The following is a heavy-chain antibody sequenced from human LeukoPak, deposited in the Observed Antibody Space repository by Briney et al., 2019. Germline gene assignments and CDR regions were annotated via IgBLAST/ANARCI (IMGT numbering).Heavy chain of an antibody. D-gene: IGHD7-27*01. J-gene: IGHJ4*02. CDR2: ISSSSSYI. Sequence: GGSLRLSCAASGFIFSNSNINWVRQAPGKGLEWVSSISSSSSYISYADSVKGRFTISRDNAKTSLYLQMNSLRAEDTAVYYCARRTGGCFDYWGQGTLVTVSS. V-gene: IGHV3-21*01. CDR3: ARRTGGCFDY. CDR1: GFIFSNSN.